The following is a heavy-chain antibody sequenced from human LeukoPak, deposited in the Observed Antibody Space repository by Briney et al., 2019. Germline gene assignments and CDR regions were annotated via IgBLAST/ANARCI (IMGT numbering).Heavy chain of an antibody. CDR1: GGSISSYY. CDR3: ARRSISDRYYYGMDV. D-gene: IGHD3-3*01. CDR2: IYYSGST. V-gene: IGHV4-59*08. J-gene: IGHJ6*02. Sequence: SETLSLTCTVSGGSISSYYWSWIRQPPGKGLEWIGYIYYSGSTNYNPSLKSRVTISVDTSKNQFSLKLSSVTAADTAVYYCARRSISDRYYYGMDVWGQGTTVTVSS.